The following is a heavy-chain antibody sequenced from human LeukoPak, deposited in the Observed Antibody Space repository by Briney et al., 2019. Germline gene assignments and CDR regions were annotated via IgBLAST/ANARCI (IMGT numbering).Heavy chain of an antibody. V-gene: IGHV4-59*01. Sequence: SETLSLTCTVSGGSISSYYWSWIRQPPGKGLGWIGYIYYSGSTNYNPSLKSRVTISLDTSKNQFSLKLGSVTAADTAVYYCAASTSYYYDTSTEALDYWGQGTLVTVSS. J-gene: IGHJ4*02. CDR2: IYYSGST. D-gene: IGHD3-22*01. CDR3: AASTSYYYDTSTEALDY. CDR1: GGSISSYY.